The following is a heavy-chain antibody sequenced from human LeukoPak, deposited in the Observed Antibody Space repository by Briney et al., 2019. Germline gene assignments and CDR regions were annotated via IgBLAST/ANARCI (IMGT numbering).Heavy chain of an antibody. CDR3: ARDVGGYCTNGVCYGASDM. CDR1: GXTFSVYW. CDR2: IKQDGSEK. J-gene: IGHJ3*02. D-gene: IGHD2-8*01. Sequence: GGSLRLSCAASGXTFSVYWMSWVRQAPGKGLEWVANIKQDGSEKYYVDSVKGRFTISRDNAKNSLYLQMNSLRAEDTAVYYCARDVGGYCTNGVCYGASDMWGQGTMVAVSS. V-gene: IGHV3-7*05.